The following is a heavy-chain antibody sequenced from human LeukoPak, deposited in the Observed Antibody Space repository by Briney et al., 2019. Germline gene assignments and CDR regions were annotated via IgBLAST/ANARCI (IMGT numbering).Heavy chain of an antibody. CDR3: AKDLYYYGSGSYPNWFDP. J-gene: IGHJ5*02. V-gene: IGHV3-7*01. CDR1: GFTFSSYW. D-gene: IGHD3-10*01. Sequence: GGSLRLSCAASGFTFSSYWMSWVRQAPGKGLEWVANIKQDGSEKYYVDSVKGRFTISRDNAKNSLYLQMNSLRAEDTAVYYCAKDLYYYGSGSYPNWFDPWGQGTLVTVSS. CDR2: IKQDGSEK.